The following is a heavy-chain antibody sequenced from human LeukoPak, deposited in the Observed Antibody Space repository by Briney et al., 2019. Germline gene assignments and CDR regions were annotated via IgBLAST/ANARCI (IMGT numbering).Heavy chain of an antibody. CDR1: GFTFSSYS. V-gene: IGHV3-21*01. CDR2: ISSSSSYI. Sequence: GESLRLSCAASGFTFSSYSMNWVRQAPGKGLEWVSSISSSSSYIYYADSVKGRFTISRDNAKNSLYLQMNSLRAEDTAVYYCARDSLAHALTFLGIAVAVLDYWGQGTLVTVSS. J-gene: IGHJ4*02. CDR3: ARDSLAHALTFLGIAVAVLDY. D-gene: IGHD6-19*01.